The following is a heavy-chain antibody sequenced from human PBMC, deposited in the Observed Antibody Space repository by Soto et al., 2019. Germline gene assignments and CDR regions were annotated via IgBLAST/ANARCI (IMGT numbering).Heavy chain of an antibody. CDR1: GGSISSNDFY. V-gene: IGHV4-31*03. Sequence: SETLSLTCIVSGGSISSNDFYWGWIRQHPGKGMEWIGYIYYSGSTNYNPSLKSRVTISVDTSKNQFSLKLTSLTAADTAVYYCARDKITGLFDYWGQGTLVTVSS. D-gene: IGHD2-8*02. CDR3: ARDKITGLFDY. CDR2: IYYSGST. J-gene: IGHJ4*02.